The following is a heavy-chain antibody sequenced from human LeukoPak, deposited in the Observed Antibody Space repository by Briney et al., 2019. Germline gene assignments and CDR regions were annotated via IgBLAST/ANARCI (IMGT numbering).Heavy chain of an antibody. CDR1: GYTFTSYY. V-gene: IGHV1-46*01. D-gene: IGHD3-3*01. CDR3: AATYYDFWSGYYNFDFDY. Sequence: GASVKVSCKASGYTFTSYYMHWVRQAPGQGLEWMGIINPSGGSTNYAQKFQERVTITRDMSTSTAYMELSSLRSEDTAVYYCAATYYDFWSGYYNFDFDYWGQGTLVTVSS. CDR2: INPSGGST. J-gene: IGHJ4*02.